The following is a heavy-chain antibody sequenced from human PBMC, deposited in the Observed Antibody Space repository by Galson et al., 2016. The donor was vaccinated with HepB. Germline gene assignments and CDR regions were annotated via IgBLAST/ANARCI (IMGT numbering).Heavy chain of an antibody. J-gene: IGHJ6*02. Sequence: SLRLSCAASGFTFRTYGMHWVRQAPGKGLEWVAVIWYDGSNKYYADSVKGRFTISRDNAKNTAYLQMNSLGDEDTAVYYCARDKRERWLQSQTLYGMDVWGQGTSVIVSS. CDR2: IWYDGSNK. D-gene: IGHD5-24*01. CDR1: GFTFRTYG. CDR3: ARDKRERWLQSQTLYGMDV. V-gene: IGHV3-33*01.